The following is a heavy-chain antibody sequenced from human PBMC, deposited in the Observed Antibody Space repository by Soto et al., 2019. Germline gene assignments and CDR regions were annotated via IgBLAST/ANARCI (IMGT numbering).Heavy chain of an antibody. CDR3: ARGRHYYDSSGYYYYFDY. D-gene: IGHD3-22*01. CDR2: IGTAGDT. V-gene: IGHV3-13*04. CDR1: GFTFSSYD. J-gene: IGHJ4*02. Sequence: EVQLVESGGGLVQPGGSLRLSCAASGFTFSSYDMHWVRQATGKGLEWVSAIGTAGDTYYPGSVKGRFTISRENAKNSLYLQINSLRAGDTAVYYCARGRHYYDSSGYYYYFDYWGQGTLVTVSS.